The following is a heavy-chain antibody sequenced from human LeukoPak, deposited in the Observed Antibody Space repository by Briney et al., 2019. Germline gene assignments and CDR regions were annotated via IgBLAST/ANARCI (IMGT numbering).Heavy chain of an antibody. CDR1: GFTFSSSA. Sequence: GGSLRLSCAASGFTFSSSAMSWVRQAPGKGLEWVSGISDSGGSTYYADSVKGRFTISRDNSRNMLYLQMNSLRAEDTAVYYCAKVSESNYDFLTGYYTPYYFDYWGQGTLVTVSS. CDR2: ISDSGGST. D-gene: IGHD3-9*01. J-gene: IGHJ4*02. V-gene: IGHV3-23*01. CDR3: AKVSESNYDFLTGYYTPYYFDY.